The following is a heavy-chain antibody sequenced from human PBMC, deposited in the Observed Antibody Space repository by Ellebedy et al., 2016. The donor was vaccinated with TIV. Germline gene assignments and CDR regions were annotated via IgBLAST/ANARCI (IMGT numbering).Heavy chain of an antibody. D-gene: IGHD3-10*01. CDR3: TRGTDSGSYRAD. Sequence: ASVKVSCXASGYTLTDYDVNWVRQATGQGLEWMGWMNPKTGDTGYGEKFQGRVTMTRDTSLNTAYMELSSLRPDDTAVYYCTRGTDSGSYRADWGQGTLVIVSS. CDR1: GYTLTDYD. CDR2: MNPKTGDT. V-gene: IGHV1-8*01. J-gene: IGHJ4*02.